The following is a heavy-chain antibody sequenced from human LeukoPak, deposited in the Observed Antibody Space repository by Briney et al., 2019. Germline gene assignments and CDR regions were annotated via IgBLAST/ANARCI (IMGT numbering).Heavy chain of an antibody. CDR2: INPNSGGT. V-gene: IGHV1-2*02. J-gene: IGHJ3*02. CDR1: GYTFTGYY. Sequence: GASVKVSCKASGYTFTGYYMHWVRQAPGQGLEWMGWINPNSGGTNYAQKFQGRVTMTRDTSISTAYMELSRLRSDDTAVYYCARVLYCSSTSCLPDAFDIWGQGTMVTVSS. D-gene: IGHD2-2*01. CDR3: ARVLYCSSTSCLPDAFDI.